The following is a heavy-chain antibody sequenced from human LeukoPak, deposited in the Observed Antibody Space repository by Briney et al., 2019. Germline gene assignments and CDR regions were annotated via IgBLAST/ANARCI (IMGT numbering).Heavy chain of an antibody. V-gene: IGHV1-69*13. CDR3: ARDMEAIAARYYYYYMDV. CDR2: IIPIFGTA. J-gene: IGHJ6*03. CDR1: GYTFTSYG. Sequence: SVKVSCKASGYTFTSYGISWVRQAPGQGLEWMGGIIPIFGTANYAQKFQGRVTITADESTSTAYMELSSLRSEDTAVYYCARDMEAIAARYYYYYMDVWGKGTTVTVSS. D-gene: IGHD6-6*01.